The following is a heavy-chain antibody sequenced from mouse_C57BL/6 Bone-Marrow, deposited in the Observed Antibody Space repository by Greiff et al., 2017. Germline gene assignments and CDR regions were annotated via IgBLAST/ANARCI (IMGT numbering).Heavy chain of an antibody. D-gene: IGHD2-3*01. V-gene: IGHV14-4*01. CDR3: TTPIYDGAS. J-gene: IGHJ3*02. CDR2: LDPANGDT. Sequence: VQLQQSGAELVRPGASVKLSCTASGFNIKDDYMHWVKQRPEQGLEWIGWLDPANGDTEYASQFQGKATITADTSSHTAYLQLSSLTSEDTAVYDCTTPIYDGASWGQGTLVTVSA. CDR1: GFNIKDDY.